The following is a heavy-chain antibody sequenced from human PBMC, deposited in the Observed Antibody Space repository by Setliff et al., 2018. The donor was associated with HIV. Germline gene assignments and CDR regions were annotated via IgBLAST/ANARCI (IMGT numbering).Heavy chain of an antibody. V-gene: IGHV4-39*01. CDR3: TRRPATLDYYFDP. J-gene: IGHJ4*02. CDR1: GGSISTNSFY. Sequence: SETLSLTCSVSGGSISTNSFYWGWIRQPPGEGLEWIASIDYTGKSYYNPSLESRVTISVDTSKNQFSLQLNSMTAADTAVYYCTRRPATLDYYFDPWGQGTLVTVSS. CDR2: IDYTGKS. D-gene: IGHD6-25*01.